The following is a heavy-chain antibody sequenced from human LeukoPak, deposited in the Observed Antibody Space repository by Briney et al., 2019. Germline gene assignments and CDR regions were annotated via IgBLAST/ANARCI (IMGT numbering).Heavy chain of an antibody. CDR2: IYHSGST. D-gene: IGHD6-13*01. J-gene: IGHJ4*02. Sequence: SETLSLTCTVSGYSISSGYYWGWIRQPPGKGLEWIGSIYHSGSTYYNPSLKSRVTISVDTSKNQFSLKLSSVTAADTAVYYCARENSSSWPTADYWGQGTLVTVSS. CDR1: GYSISSGYY. CDR3: ARENSSSWPTADY. V-gene: IGHV4-38-2*02.